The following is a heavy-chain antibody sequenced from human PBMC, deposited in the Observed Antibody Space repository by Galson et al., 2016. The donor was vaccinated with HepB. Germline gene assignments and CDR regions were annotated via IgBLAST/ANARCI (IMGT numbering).Heavy chain of an antibody. Sequence: RLSCAGSGFPFSSHPMNWVRQAPGKGLEWVSSIGSRGDDTYYADSVKGRFTVSRDNLKNTLYLQMNSLRADDTAVYYCAKRVSSSKYFDYWGQGTLVTVSS. D-gene: IGHD2-2*01. CDR1: GFPFSSHP. J-gene: IGHJ4*02. CDR3: AKRVSSSKYFDY. V-gene: IGHV3-23*01. CDR2: IGSRGDDT.